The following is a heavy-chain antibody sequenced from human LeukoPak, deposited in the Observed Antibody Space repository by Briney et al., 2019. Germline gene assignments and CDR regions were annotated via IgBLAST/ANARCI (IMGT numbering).Heavy chain of an antibody. CDR3: ASDIVASSGPIDLDYSSSGNWFDP. D-gene: IGHD6-13*01. CDR2: IIPIFGTA. V-gene: IGHV1-69*01. CDR1: GGTFSSYA. J-gene: IGHJ5*02. Sequence: SVKVSCKASGGTFSSYAISWVRQAPRQGLEWMGGIIPIFGTAHYAQKFQGRVTITADESTSTAYMELSSLRSEDTAVYYCASDIVASSGPIDLDYSSSGNWFDPWGQGTLVTVSS.